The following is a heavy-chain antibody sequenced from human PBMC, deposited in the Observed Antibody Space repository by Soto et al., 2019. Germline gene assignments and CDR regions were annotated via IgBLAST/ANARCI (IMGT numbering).Heavy chain of an antibody. CDR1: GFTFSSYA. CDR2: ISSNGGST. D-gene: IGHD5-18*01. J-gene: IGHJ4*02. CDR3: AGGGGYSYGYFGGYHFDY. V-gene: IGHV3-64*01. Sequence: EVQLVESGGGLVQPGGSLRLSCAASGFTFSSYAMYWVRQAPGKGLEYVSAISSNGGSTYYANSVKGRFTISRDNSKNTLYLQMGSLGAEGMAVYYWAGGGGYSYGYFGGYHFDYWGQGTLVTVSS.